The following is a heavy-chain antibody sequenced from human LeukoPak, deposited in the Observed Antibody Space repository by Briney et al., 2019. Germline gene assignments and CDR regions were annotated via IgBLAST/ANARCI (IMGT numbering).Heavy chain of an antibody. CDR3: ARLDSAFDI. V-gene: IGHV4-30-4*08. CDR2: IYHSGNT. D-gene: IGHD3-22*01. J-gene: IGHJ3*02. Sequence: PSQTLSLTCTVSGDSITSDHYWTWIRQPPGKGLEWISYIYHSGNTYYNPSLRSRVTMSVATSKNQFSLELKSVTAADTAVYYCARLDSAFDIWGQGTMVTVSS. CDR1: GDSITSDHY.